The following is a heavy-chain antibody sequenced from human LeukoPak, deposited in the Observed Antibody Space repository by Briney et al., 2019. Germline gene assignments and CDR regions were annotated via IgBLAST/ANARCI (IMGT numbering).Heavy chain of an antibody. Sequence: GGSLRLSCAASGFTFSSYSMNWVRQAPGKGLEWVSSISSSSSYIYYTDSVKGRFTISRDNAKNSLFLQMNSLRAEDTAVYYCARVLRYCSGGNCYSGGLGYMDVWGKGTTVTISS. D-gene: IGHD2-15*01. CDR3: ARVLRYCSGGNCYSGGLGYMDV. CDR1: GFTFSSYS. CDR2: ISSSSSYI. J-gene: IGHJ6*03. V-gene: IGHV3-21*04.